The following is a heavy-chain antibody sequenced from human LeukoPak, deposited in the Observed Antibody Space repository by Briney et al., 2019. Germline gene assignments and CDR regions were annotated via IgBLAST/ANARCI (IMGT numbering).Heavy chain of an antibody. CDR2: IYYSGST. CDR3: ARARIAAAGTGWFDP. Sequence: SETLSLTCTVSGGSISSYYWSWIRQPPGKGLEWIGYIYYSGSTNYNPSPKSRVTISVDTSKNQFSLRLSSVTAADTAVYYCARARIAAAGTGWFDPWGQGTLVTVSS. D-gene: IGHD6-13*01. J-gene: IGHJ5*02. V-gene: IGHV4-59*12. CDR1: GGSISSYY.